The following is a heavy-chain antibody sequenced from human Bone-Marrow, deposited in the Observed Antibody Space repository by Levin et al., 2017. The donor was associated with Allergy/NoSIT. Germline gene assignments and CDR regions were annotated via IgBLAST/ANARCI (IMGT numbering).Heavy chain of an antibody. D-gene: IGHD2-15*01. CDR2: ISGSGGST. CDR3: AKDDFGVAATRAADY. J-gene: IGHJ4*02. V-gene: IGHV3-23*01. Sequence: GEPLKISCAASGFSFSSYAMSWVRQAPGKGLKWVSAISGSGGSTYYADSVKGRFTISRDNSKNTLYLQMNSLRAEDTAVYYCAKDDFGVAATRAADYWGQGTLVTVSS. CDR1: GFSFSSYA.